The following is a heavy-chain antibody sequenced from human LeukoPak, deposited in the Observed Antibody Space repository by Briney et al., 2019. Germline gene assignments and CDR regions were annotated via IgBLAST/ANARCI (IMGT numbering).Heavy chain of an antibody. CDR1: GYTFTGYY. V-gene: IGHV1-2*02. J-gene: IGHJ4*02. Sequence: ASVKVSCKPSGYTFTGYYMHWVRQTPGQGLEWMGWINPNNGGTNYAQRFQGRGTMTRDTSISTAYMELSRLRSDDTAVYYCARSSGWSLFDYWGQGTLVTVSS. CDR2: INPNNGGT. D-gene: IGHD6-19*01. CDR3: ARSSGWSLFDY.